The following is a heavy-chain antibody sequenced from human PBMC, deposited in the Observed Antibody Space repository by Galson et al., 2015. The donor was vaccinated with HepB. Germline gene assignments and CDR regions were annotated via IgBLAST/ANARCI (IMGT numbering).Heavy chain of an antibody. CDR3: ATYTVTSGLDY. J-gene: IGHJ4*02. D-gene: IGHD4-11*01. Sequence: SVKVSCKVSGCSLTKLSIHWVRQAPGKGLEWMGGFDPGDGETTYAQKFEGRVTMTEDTSTDTAYLELSSLRSEDTAVFYCATYTVTSGLDYWGQGTLVTVSS. V-gene: IGHV1-24*01. CDR1: GCSLTKLS. CDR2: FDPGDGET.